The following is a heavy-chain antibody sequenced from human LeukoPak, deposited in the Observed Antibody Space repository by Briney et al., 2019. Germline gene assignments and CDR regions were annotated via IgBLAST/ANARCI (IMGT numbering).Heavy chain of an antibody. D-gene: IGHD2-2*01. CDR2: ISGSGGST. CDR1: GFTFSSYA. J-gene: IGHJ4*02. V-gene: IGHV3-23*01. Sequence: GGSLRLSCAASGFTFSSYAMSWVRQAPGKGLEWVSAISGSGGSTYYADSVKGRFTISRDNSKNTLYLQMNSLRVEDTAVYYCAKVDRQFCTRTSCYQFDCWGQGTLVTVSS. CDR3: AKVDRQFCTRTSCYQFDC.